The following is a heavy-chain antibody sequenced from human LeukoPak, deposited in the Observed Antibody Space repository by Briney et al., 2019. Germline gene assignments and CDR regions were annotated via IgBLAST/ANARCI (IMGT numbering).Heavy chain of an antibody. CDR3: ARASSYGDNRGNWFDP. Sequence: SETLSLTCAVYGGSFSGYYWSWIRQPPGKGLEWIGEINHSGSTNYNPSPKSRVTISVDTSKNQFSLKLSSVTAADTAVYYCARASSYGDNRGNWFDPWGQGTLVTVSS. V-gene: IGHV4-34*01. CDR1: GGSFSGYY. D-gene: IGHD4-17*01. J-gene: IGHJ5*02. CDR2: INHSGST.